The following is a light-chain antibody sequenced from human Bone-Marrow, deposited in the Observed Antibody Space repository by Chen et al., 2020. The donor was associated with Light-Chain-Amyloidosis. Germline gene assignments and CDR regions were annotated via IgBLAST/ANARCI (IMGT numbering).Light chain of an antibody. CDR3: QVWDRSSDRPV. CDR1: NIGSTS. Sequence: SHLLTQPSPVPVAPGQTTTLACGGNNIGSTSVHWYQQTPGQAPLLVVYDDSDRPSGIPERLSGSNSGNTATLTISRVEAGDEADYYCQVWDRSSDRPVFGGGTKLTVL. V-gene: IGLV3-21*02. J-gene: IGLJ3*02. CDR2: DDS.